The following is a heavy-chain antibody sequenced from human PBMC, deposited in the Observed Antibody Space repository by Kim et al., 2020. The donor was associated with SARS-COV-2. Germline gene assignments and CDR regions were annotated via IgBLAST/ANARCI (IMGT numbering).Heavy chain of an antibody. V-gene: IGHV1-3*01. D-gene: IGHD6-19*01. CDR3: ARHPPGGWYSFDD. Sequence: KYSQRFQGRATITRDTSASRAYMELSSLGSEDTAVYYCARHPPGGWYSFDDWGQGTLVTVSS. J-gene: IGHJ4*02.